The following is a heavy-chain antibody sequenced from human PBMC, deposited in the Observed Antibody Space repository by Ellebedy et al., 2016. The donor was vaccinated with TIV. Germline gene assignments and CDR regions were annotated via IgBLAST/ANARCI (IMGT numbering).Heavy chain of an antibody. CDR3: ARDQRTATDMYYYYGMDV. J-gene: IGHJ6*02. D-gene: IGHD5-12*01. V-gene: IGHV3-11*01. CDR2: ISSSGSTI. CDR1: GFTFSDYY. Sequence: GGSLRLSCAASGFTFSDYYMSWIRQAPGKGLEWVSYISSSGSTIYYADSVKGRFTISRDNAKNSLYLQMNSLRAEDTAVYYCARDQRTATDMYYYYGMDVWGQGTTVTVSS.